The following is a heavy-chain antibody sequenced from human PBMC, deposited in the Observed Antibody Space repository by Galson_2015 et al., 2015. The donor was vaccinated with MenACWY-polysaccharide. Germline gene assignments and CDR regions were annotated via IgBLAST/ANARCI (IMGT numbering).Heavy chain of an antibody. D-gene: IGHD5-24*01. CDR3: AKSPKSKRGGYSPFDY. J-gene: IGHJ4*02. V-gene: IGHV3-30*02. Sequence: DGTNKYYADSVKGRFTISRDNSKNTLYLQMNSLRAEDTALYYCAKSPKSKRGGYSPFDYWGQGTLVAVSS. CDR2: DGTNK.